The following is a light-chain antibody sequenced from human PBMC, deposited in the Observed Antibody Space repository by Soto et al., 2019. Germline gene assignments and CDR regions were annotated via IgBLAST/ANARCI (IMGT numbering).Light chain of an antibody. J-gene: IGLJ1*01. V-gene: IGLV2-14*01. CDR2: DVS. CDR3: TAYTSITTPV. Sequence: QSALTQPAPVSGSPGQSITISCTGASSDVGGYNYVSWLQQHPGKVPKFIIYDVSSRPSGVSNRFSGSKSGNTASLTISGLQAEDEADSYCTAYTSITTPVFGGRTMVPVL. CDR1: SSDVGGYNY.